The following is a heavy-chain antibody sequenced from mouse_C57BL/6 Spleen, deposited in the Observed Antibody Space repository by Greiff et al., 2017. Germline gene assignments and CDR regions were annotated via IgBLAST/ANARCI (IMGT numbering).Heavy chain of an antibody. CDR3: AKLLEPIAY. CDR2: IDPSDSYT. J-gene: IGHJ3*01. Sequence: QVQLQQPGAELVKPGASVKLSCKASGYTFTSYWMQWVKQRPGQGLEWIGEIDPSDSYTHYNQKFKGKATLTVDTSSSTAYMQLSSLTSEDSAVYYCAKLLEPIAYWGQGTLVTVSA. CDR1: GYTFTSYW. V-gene: IGHV1-50*01. D-gene: IGHD4-1*01.